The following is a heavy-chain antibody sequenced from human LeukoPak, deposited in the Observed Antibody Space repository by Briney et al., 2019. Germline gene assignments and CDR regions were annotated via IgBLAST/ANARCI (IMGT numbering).Heavy chain of an antibody. CDR3: ARDPPYYYDSSGYSGFDY. CDR2: IYYSRST. CDR1: GGSISSSSYY. V-gene: IGHV4-39*07. J-gene: IGHJ4*02. Sequence: PSETLSLTCTVSGGSISSSSYYWGWIRQPPGKGLEWIGSIYYSRSTYYNPARKSRVTITADTSKNQFSQKLSSVTAADTAVYYCARDPPYYYDSSGYSGFDYWGQGTLVTVSS. D-gene: IGHD3-22*01.